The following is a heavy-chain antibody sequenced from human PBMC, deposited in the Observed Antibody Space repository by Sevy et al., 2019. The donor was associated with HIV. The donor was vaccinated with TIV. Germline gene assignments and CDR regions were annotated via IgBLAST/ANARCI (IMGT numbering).Heavy chain of an antibody. CDR3: ARTPYYYDSSGYWYFDL. D-gene: IGHD3-22*01. Sequence: ASVKVSCKASGYTFTGYGISWVRQAPGQGLEWMGWISAYNGNTNYAQMLQGRVTMTTDTSTSTAYMELRSLRSDDTAVYYCARTPYYYDSSGYWYFDLWGRGTLVTVSS. CDR1: GYTFTGYG. J-gene: IGHJ2*01. V-gene: IGHV1-18*04. CDR2: ISAYNGNT.